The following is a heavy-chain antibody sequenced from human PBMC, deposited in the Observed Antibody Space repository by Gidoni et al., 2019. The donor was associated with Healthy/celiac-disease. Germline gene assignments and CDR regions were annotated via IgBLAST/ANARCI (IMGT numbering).Heavy chain of an antibody. CDR2: ISDDGSNK. J-gene: IGHJ4*02. CDR1: GFTFSSYA. Sequence: QVQLVESGGGVVQPGRSLRLSCAASGFTFSSYAMHWVRQAPGKGLEWVAVISDDGSNKYYADSVKGRFTISRDNSKNTLYLQMNSLRAEDTAVYYCARDWRAVALDYWGQGTLVTVSS. V-gene: IGHV3-30-3*01. CDR3: ARDWRAVALDY. D-gene: IGHD6-19*01.